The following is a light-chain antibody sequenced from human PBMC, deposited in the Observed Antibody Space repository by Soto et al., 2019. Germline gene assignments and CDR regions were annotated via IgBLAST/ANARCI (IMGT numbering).Light chain of an antibody. CDR2: GAS. CDR1: QSVSSSY. Sequence: EIVLTQSPGTLSLSPGERATLSCRASQSVSSSYLAWYQQKPGQAPRLLIYGASSRATGIPDRFSGSGSGTDFTLTISRLQPEDFAVYYCQQYGSSPVTFGQGTKLEIK. CDR3: QQYGSSPVT. V-gene: IGKV3-20*01. J-gene: IGKJ2*01.